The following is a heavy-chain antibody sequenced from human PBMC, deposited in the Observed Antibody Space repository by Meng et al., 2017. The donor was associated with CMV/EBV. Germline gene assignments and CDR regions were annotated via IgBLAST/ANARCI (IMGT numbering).Heavy chain of an antibody. D-gene: IGHD1-26*01. CDR1: RCTVGHFT. CDR3: ARGGDSWYSDY. CDR2: IIPFFETT. J-gene: IGHJ4*02. Sequence: LVQAAAVGEKAESSGKRSFKTSRCTVGHFTISWGRQVPGGGLEWMGGIIPFFETTNYAERFQDRVTITAEDSTTTAYMELSSLRADDTALYFCARGGDSWYSDYWGQGTLVTVSS. V-gene: IGHV1-69*01.